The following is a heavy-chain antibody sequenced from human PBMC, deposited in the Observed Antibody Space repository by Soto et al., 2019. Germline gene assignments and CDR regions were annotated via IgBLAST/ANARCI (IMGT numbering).Heavy chain of an antibody. CDR1: GGSISSYY. J-gene: IGHJ4*02. V-gene: IGHV4-59*01. CDR3: ARRHGPFDF. Sequence: SETLSLTCTVSGGSISSYYWSWIRQPPGKGLEWIGYIYYSGSTSYNPSLKSRVTISVDTSKNQFSLKLSSVTAADTAVYYCARRHGPFDFWGQGNLVTVSS. CDR2: IYYSGST.